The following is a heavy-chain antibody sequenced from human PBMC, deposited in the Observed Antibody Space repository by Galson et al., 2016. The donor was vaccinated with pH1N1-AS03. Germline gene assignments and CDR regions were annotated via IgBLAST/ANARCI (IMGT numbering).Heavy chain of an antibody. D-gene: IGHD6-13*01. J-gene: IGHJ3*01. V-gene: IGHV1-3*04. CDR2: MNTAMGNT. CDR3: VRGSPHSSSTNYAFEF. CDR1: GYTFTTYA. Sequence: SVKVSCKASGYTFTTYAIHWMRQAPGQRLEWMGWMNTAMGNTKYSQNFQGRVTMTRDASISTTYMELSSLRSDDTAVYYCVRGSPHSSSTNYAFEFWGRGTMVTVSS.